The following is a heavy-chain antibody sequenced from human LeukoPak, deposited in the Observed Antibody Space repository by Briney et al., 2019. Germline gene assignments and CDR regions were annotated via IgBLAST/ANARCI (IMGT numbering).Heavy chain of an antibody. CDR3: ARANLTHTYYFDY. CDR1: GRSFSGYY. Sequence: SDTLSLSCAVYGRSFSGYYWTWIRQPPGNGLEWIAEINHSGSTNYNPSLKSRVTISVDTSKNQFSLKLSSVTAADPAVYYCARANLTHTYYFDYWGQGTLVTVSS. CDR2: INHSGST. D-gene: IGHD4/OR15-4a*01. V-gene: IGHV4-34*01. J-gene: IGHJ4*02.